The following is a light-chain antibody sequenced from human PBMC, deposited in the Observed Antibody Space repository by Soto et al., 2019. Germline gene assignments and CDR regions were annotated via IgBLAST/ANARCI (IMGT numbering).Light chain of an antibody. J-gene: IGLJ1*01. CDR3: AAWDDSLNGYV. CDR1: SSNIGSNT. CDR2: FNI. V-gene: IGLV1-44*01. Sequence: QSVLSQPPSASGTPGQRVTISCSGSSSNIGSNTVSWYQQFPGTAPKLLIYFNIQRPSGVPDRFSGFKSGTSASLAISGLQSEDKADYYCAAWDDSLNGYVFGTGTKVTVL.